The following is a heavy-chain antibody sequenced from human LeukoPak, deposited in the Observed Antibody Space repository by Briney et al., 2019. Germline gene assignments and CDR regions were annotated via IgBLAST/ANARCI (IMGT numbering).Heavy chain of an antibody. J-gene: IGHJ4*02. CDR2: IGSSSSTI. CDR3: ARDSTYYYDSSGYSDFDY. CDR1: GFTFSSYS. Sequence: GGSLRLSCAASGFTFSSYSMNWVRQAPGKGLEWVSYIGSSSSTIYYADSVKGRFTISRDNAKNSLYLQMNSLRAEDTAVYYCARDSTYYYDSSGYSDFDYWGQGTLVTVSS. V-gene: IGHV3-48*01. D-gene: IGHD3-22*01.